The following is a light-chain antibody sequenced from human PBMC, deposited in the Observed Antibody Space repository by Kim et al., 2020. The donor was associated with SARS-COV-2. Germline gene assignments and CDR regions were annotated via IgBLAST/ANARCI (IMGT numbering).Light chain of an antibody. J-gene: IGKJ1*01. Sequence: EVVLTQSPGTLSSTPGERVILSCRASQYVSNSYLAWYQQKPGQAPRLLIYGASTRATDIPDRFSGSGSGTDFTLTISRLEAEDFAMYYCQRYGNSRTFGQGTKVDIK. CDR1: QYVSNSY. CDR3: QRYGNSRT. V-gene: IGKV3-20*01. CDR2: GAS.